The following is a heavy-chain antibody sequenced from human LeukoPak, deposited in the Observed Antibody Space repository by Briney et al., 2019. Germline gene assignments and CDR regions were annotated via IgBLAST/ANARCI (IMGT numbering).Heavy chain of an antibody. CDR1: GFTFSSYW. CDR2: IKQDGSET. D-gene: IGHD3-22*01. J-gene: IGHJ4*02. V-gene: IGHV3-7*01. CDR3: ARYWASYYYDSSGLYYFDY. Sequence: PGGSLRLSCAASGFTFSSYWMSWVRQAPGKGLEWVANIKQDGSETYYVDSVKGRFTISRDNAKNSLYLQMNSLRAEDTAVYYCARYWASYYYDSSGLYYFDYWGQGTLVTVSS.